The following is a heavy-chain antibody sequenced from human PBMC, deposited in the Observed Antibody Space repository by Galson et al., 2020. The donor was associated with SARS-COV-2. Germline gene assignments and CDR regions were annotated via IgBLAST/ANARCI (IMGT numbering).Heavy chain of an antibody. V-gene: IGHV4-34*01. CDR1: GGSFSGYY. Sequence: QMENSETLSLTCAVYGGSFSGYYWSWIRQPPGTGLEWIGEINHSRSTNYNPSLKSRVTISVDTSKNQFSLKLSSVTAADTAVYYCAGASLGFGELLSDYYYYGMDVWGQGTTVTVSS. CDR3: AGASLGFGELLSDYYYYGMDV. J-gene: IGHJ6*02. D-gene: IGHD3-10*01. CDR2: INHSRST.